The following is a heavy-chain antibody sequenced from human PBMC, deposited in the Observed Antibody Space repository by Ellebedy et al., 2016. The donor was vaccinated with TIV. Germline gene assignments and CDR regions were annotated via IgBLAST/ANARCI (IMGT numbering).Heavy chain of an antibody. Sequence: AASVKVSCKASGYTFTGYDMHWVRQAPGQGLEWMGRINPNSGDTNYAQKFPGRVTMTRDTSISTAYMELSRLTSDDTAVYYCARDLWFGKPRVYYGMNVWGQGTTVTVS. V-gene: IGHV1-2*06. CDR1: GYTFTGYD. CDR2: INPNSGDT. CDR3: ARDLWFGKPRVYYGMNV. J-gene: IGHJ6*02. D-gene: IGHD3-10*01.